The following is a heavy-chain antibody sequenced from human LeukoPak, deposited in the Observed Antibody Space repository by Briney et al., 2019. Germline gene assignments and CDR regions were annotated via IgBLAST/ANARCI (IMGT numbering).Heavy chain of an antibody. CDR1: GGSLSSYY. D-gene: IGHD3-3*01. V-gene: IGHV4-59*01. Sequence: SETLSLTCTVSGGSLSSYYWSWVRQPPGKGLEWIGYIYYSGSTNYNPSLKSRVTISVDTSKNQFSLKLSSVTAADTAVYYCARYSGIYDFWSGYPYGMDVWGQGTTVTVSS. CDR3: ARYSGIYDFWSGYPYGMDV. J-gene: IGHJ6*02. CDR2: IYYSGST.